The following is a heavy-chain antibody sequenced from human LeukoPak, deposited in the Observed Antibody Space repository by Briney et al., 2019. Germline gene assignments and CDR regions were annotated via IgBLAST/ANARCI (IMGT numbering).Heavy chain of an antibody. CDR1: GFTFSSYA. CDR2: ISGSGGST. CDR3: ARRLRYYYYYMDV. V-gene: IGHV3-23*01. J-gene: IGHJ6*03. Sequence: GGSLRLSCAASGFTFSSYAMSWVRQAPGKGLEWVSAISGSGGSTYYADSVKGRFTISRDNSKNTLYLQMNSLRAEDTAVYYCARRLRYYYYYMDVWGKGTTVTASS.